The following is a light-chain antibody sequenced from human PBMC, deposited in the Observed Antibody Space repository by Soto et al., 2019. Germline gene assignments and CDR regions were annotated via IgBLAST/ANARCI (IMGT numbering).Light chain of an antibody. J-gene: IGKJ1*01. CDR2: GAS. CDR3: QQYDSSKT. V-gene: IGKV3-20*01. Sequence: EIVLTQSPGALSLSPGERVTLSCRASQSLNRNYLAWYQQKPGQAPRLLIYGASNRATGIPDRFSGSGSGTDFTLTISRLEPEDFALYYCQQYDSSKTFGQGTKVDIK. CDR1: QSLNRNY.